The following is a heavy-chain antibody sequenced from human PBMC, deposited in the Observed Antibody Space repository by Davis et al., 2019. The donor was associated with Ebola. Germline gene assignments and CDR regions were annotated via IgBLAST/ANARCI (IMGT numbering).Heavy chain of an antibody. J-gene: IGHJ5*01. V-gene: IGHV4-59*12. Sequence: SETLSLTCTVSGGSISSYYWSWIRQPPGKGLEWIGYIYYSGSTNYNPSPKSPVTISVDTSKNQFSLKVTSVTGADTAVYYCVSVVQQVVRLDSWGQGTLVTVSS. D-gene: IGHD6-6*01. CDR3: VSVVQQVVRLDS. CDR2: IYYSGST. CDR1: GGSISSYY.